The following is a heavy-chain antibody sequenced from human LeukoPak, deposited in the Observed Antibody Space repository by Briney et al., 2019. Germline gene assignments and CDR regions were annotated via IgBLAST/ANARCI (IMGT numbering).Heavy chain of an antibody. CDR2: ISGSGGST. J-gene: IGHJ3*02. CDR1: GFTFSSYA. Sequence: PGGSLRLSCAASGFTFSSYAMSWVRQAPGKGLEWVSAISGSGGSTYYADSVKGRFTIFRDNSKNTLYLQMNSLRAEDTAVYYCAKVEGSSGWVHDAFDIWGQGTMVTVSS. CDR3: AKVEGSSGWVHDAFDI. D-gene: IGHD6-19*01. V-gene: IGHV3-23*01.